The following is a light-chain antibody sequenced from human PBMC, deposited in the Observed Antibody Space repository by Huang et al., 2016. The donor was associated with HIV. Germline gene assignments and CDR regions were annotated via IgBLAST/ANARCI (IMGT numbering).Light chain of an antibody. Sequence: DIQMTQSPSSVAASVGDRVTIACRASEGISNWLAWYQQKAGKAPKLLIYAASSWQSGVPSRVSGSGAGTDFTLTISSLQPEDFATYYCQQANSFPSLSFGGGTKVEIK. CDR1: EGISNW. V-gene: IGKV1-12*02. CDR3: QQANSFPSLS. J-gene: IGKJ4*01. CDR2: AAS.